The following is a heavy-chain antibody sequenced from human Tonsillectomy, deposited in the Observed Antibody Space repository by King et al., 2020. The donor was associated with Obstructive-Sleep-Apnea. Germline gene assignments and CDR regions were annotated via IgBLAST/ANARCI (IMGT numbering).Heavy chain of an antibody. CDR3: AKEPVDKAMVRTFYYGLDV. Sequence: VQLVESGGGVVQPGRSLRLSCAASGFTFSNYAMHWVRQAPGKGLEWVAVISYDGNNKYYADSVKGRLTIARDNSKNTLYLQMNSLRAEDTAVYYCAKEPVDKAMVRTFYYGLDVWGQGTTVTVSS. D-gene: IGHD5-18*01. CDR1: GFTFSNYA. V-gene: IGHV3-30*04. CDR2: ISYDGNNK. J-gene: IGHJ6*02.